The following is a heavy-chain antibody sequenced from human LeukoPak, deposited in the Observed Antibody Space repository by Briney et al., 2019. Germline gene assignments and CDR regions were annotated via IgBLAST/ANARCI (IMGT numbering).Heavy chain of an antibody. D-gene: IGHD3-10*01. CDR1: GGSISSYY. Sequence: SETLSLTCSVSGGSISSYYWTWIRQPPGKGLEWIGYIYYSGSTNYNPSLKSRVTISVDTTKKQFSLKLSSVTAADTAVYYCARANMVRGVGSFFDRNWFDPWGQGTLVTVSS. J-gene: IGHJ5*02. V-gene: IGHV4-59*01. CDR2: IYYSGST. CDR3: ARANMVRGVGSFFDRNWFDP.